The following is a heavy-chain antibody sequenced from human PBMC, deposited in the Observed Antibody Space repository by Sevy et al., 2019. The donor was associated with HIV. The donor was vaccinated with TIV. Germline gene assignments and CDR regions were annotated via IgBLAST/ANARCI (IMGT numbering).Heavy chain of an antibody. CDR3: AREIYFYKNSGFYYFDS. CDR2: VSYSGRT. J-gene: IGHJ4*02. Sequence: SETLSLTCNVSVASVSSGKYYWTWIRQPPGKDLEWIGHVSYSGRTNYNPSLKSRVTISEDTSKNQFSLSLNSVTAADTATYYCAREIYFYKNSGFYYFDSWGLGILVTVSS. D-gene: IGHD3-22*01. V-gene: IGHV4-61*01. CDR1: VASVSSGKYY.